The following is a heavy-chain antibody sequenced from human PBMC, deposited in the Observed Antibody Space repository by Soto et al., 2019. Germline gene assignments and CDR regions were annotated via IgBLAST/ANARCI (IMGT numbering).Heavy chain of an antibody. CDR2: IIASDTRT. J-gene: IGHJ4*02. D-gene: IGHD3-9*01. V-gene: IGHV3-23*01. Sequence: EVQLLESGGGLVQPGGSLRLSFAASGLTFSRYAMNWVRQAPGKGLGWVPTIIASDTRTYYADSVKGRFTISRDNSRSTLYLLMDTLRAEDTAVYYCTKGDYDILTGYYPSFDYWGQGTLVTVSS. CDR1: GLTFSRYA. CDR3: TKGDYDILTGYYPSFDY.